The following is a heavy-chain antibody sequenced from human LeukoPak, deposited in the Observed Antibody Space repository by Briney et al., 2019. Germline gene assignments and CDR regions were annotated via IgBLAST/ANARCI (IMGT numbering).Heavy chain of an antibody. Sequence: GGSLGLSCAASGFTLSSYAMSWVRQAPGKGLEWVSAISDSGNTYHADSVKGRFTISRDNSKNTLYLQMNTLRSEDTAVYYCAKDGLKLQKYYFDYWGQGTLVTVSS. CDR2: ISDSGNT. D-gene: IGHD1-26*01. J-gene: IGHJ4*02. CDR3: AKDGLKLQKYYFDY. CDR1: GFTLSSYA. V-gene: IGHV3-23*01.